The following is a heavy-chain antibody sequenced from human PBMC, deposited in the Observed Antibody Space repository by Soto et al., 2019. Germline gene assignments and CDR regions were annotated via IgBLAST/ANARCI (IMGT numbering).Heavy chain of an antibody. V-gene: IGHV3-21*01. D-gene: IGHD2-2*01. CDR3: ASDCSSTSCPTIYYGMDV. J-gene: IGHJ6*02. CDR1: GFTFSSSS. Sequence: GGSLRLSCAASGFTFSSSSMNWVRQAPGKGLEWVSSISSSSSYIYYADSVKGRFTISRDNAKKLLYLQMNSLRAEDTAVYYCASDCSSTSCPTIYYGMDVWGQGTTVTVSS. CDR2: ISSSSSYI.